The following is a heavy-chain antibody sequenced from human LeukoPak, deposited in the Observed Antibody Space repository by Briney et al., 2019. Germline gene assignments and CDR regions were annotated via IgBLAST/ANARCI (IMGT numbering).Heavy chain of an antibody. J-gene: IGHJ4*02. V-gene: IGHV3-23*01. CDR2: ISGSGGST. CDR1: GFTFTSYA. CDR3: AKLGIVGATRSYFDY. Sequence: GGSLRLSCAASGFTFTSYAMSWVRQAPGKGLEWVSAISGSGGSTYYADSVKGRFTIYRDNSKNTLYLQMNSLRAEDTAVYYCAKLGIVGATRSYFDYWGQGTLVTVSS. D-gene: IGHD1-26*01.